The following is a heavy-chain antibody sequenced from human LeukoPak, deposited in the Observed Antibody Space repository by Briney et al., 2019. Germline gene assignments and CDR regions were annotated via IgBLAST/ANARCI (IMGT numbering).Heavy chain of an antibody. J-gene: IGHJ4*02. Sequence: GRSLRLSCAASGFTFSSYAMHWVRQAPGKGLEWVAVISYDGSNKYYADSVKGRFTISRDNSKNTLYLQMNSLRTEDTAVYYCAREVIVIAAAEAFDYWGQGTLVTVSS. CDR2: ISYDGSNK. CDR3: AREVIVIAAAEAFDY. CDR1: GFTFSSYA. V-gene: IGHV3-30-3*01. D-gene: IGHD6-13*01.